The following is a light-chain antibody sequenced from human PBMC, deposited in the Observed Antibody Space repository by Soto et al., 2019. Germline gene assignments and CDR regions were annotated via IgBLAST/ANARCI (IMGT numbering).Light chain of an antibody. CDR2: DAS. Sequence: LSCWASETVATNLAWYQQKPGQAPRLLIYDASNRATGIPARFSGSGSGTDFTLTISSLEPEDFAVYYCQQRSNWPPITFGQGTRLEIK. V-gene: IGKV3-11*01. CDR1: ETVATN. CDR3: QQRSNWPPIT. J-gene: IGKJ5*01.